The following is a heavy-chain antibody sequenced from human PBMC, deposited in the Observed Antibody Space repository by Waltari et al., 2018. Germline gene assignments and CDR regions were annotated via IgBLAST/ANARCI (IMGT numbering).Heavy chain of an antibody. CDR1: RFLFSSYW. Sequence: EVQLVESGGGLVQPGGSLRLSCAASRFLFSSYWMHWVRQVPGKGLMWVAHRNTDGSIINYADAVKGRFTISRDNAKSTLYLQMNSLRAEDTAIYYGVRDLHGGNDYWGQGTLVTVSS. J-gene: IGHJ4*02. CDR3: VRDLHGGNDY. V-gene: IGHV3-74*01. CDR2: RNTDGSII. D-gene: IGHD2-15*01.